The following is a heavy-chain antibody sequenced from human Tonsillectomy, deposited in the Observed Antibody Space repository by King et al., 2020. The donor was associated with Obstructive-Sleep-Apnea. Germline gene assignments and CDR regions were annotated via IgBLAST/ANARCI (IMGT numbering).Heavy chain of an antibody. D-gene: IGHD1-1*01. CDR2: IYWNDKR. J-gene: IGHJ4*02. V-gene: IGHV2-5*01. CDR1: GFSLSSGAAG. CDR3: ARITGSVGSIARSFDS. Sequence: TLKESGPTVVKPTQTLTLTCNFSGFSLSSGAAGVGWIRQPPGKALEWLAVIYWNDKRGYSQSLNNRLTRTKDTSKNQVLLTMIRLEPVDTATYYCARITGSVGSIARSFDSWGQGTLVTVSS.